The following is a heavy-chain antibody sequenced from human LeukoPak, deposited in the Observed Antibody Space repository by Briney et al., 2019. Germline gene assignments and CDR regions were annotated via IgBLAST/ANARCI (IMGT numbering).Heavy chain of an antibody. D-gene: IGHD4-17*01. CDR2: ITFSGLGL. Sequence: PGGSLRLSCAASGFTFSSAGMTWVRQAPGKGLEWVSTITFSGLGLYYADSVKGRFTISRDNSKNMVYLQMNSLRAEDTAVYYCAKAVDFGDGNYYYYFYMDVWGKGTTVTISS. J-gene: IGHJ6*03. CDR3: AKAVDFGDGNYYYYFYMDV. CDR1: GFTFSSAG. V-gene: IGHV3-23*01.